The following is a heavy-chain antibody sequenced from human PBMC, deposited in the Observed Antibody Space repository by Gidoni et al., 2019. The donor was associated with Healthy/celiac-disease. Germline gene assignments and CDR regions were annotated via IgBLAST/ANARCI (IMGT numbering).Heavy chain of an antibody. CDR1: GGTFSSYA. V-gene: IGHV1-69*01. Sequence: QVQLVQSGAEVKKPGSSVKVSCKASGGTFSSYAISWVRQAPGQGLEWMGGIIPSFGTANDAKKVQGRVTITADESTSTAYMELSSLRSEDTAVYYCARDRRGGSYELDYWGQGTLVTVSS. CDR2: IIPSFGTA. D-gene: IGHD1-26*01. J-gene: IGHJ4*02. CDR3: ARDRRGGSYELDY.